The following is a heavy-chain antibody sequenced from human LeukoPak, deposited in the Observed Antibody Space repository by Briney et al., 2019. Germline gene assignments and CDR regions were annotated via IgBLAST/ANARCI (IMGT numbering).Heavy chain of an antibody. V-gene: IGHV3-7*01. CDR3: ARDPTRRFDL. J-gene: IGHJ4*02. CDR2: IVEDGSET. CDR1: GFTFSSYW. Sequence: GGALRLSCATSGFTFSSYWMTWVRQAPGKGLEWVASIVEDGSETYYLDSVKGRFTFSRDKAQNSLYLQMNSLRGEDTAVYYCARDPTRRFDLWGQGTLVTVSS.